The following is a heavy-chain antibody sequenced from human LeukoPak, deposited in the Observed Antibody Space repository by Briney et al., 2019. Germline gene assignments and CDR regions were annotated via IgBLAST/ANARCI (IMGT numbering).Heavy chain of an antibody. D-gene: IGHD6-19*01. J-gene: IGHJ4*02. V-gene: IGHV1-2*02. Sequence: WASVKVSCKASGYTFTGYYIHWVRQAPGQGLEWMGWINPDSGGTNYAQKFQGRVTMTRDTSIRTAYMELSRLRSDDTAVYYCARVLFYSSGNKSNRVDYWGQGTLVTVSS. CDR3: ARVLFYSSGNKSNRVDY. CDR1: GYTFTGYY. CDR2: INPDSGGT.